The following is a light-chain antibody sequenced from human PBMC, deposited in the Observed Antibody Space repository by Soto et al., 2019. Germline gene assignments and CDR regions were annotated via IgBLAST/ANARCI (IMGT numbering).Light chain of an antibody. J-gene: IGLJ2*01. V-gene: IGLV2-14*01. CDR3: SSYTSSSTPHVV. Sequence: QSALTQPASVSGSPGQSITISCTGTSSDVGGYNNVSWYQQHPGKAPKLMIYDVSNRPSGVSNRFSGSKSGNTASLTISGLQAKDEADYYCSSYTSSSTPHVVFGGGTKLTVL. CDR2: DVS. CDR1: SSDVGGYNN.